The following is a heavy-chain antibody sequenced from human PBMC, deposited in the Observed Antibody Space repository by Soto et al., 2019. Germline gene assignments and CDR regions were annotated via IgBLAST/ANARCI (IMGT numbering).Heavy chain of an antibody. Sequence: TLSLACTVSVGSISSGDYYWRWILQHPGKGLEWIGYIYYSGSTYYNPSLKSRVTISVDTSKNQFSLKLSSVTAADTAVYYCARDQGYCSGGSCYTYWFDPWGQGTLVTVSS. J-gene: IGHJ5*02. CDR3: ARDQGYCSGGSCYTYWFDP. CDR1: VGSISSGDYY. V-gene: IGHV4-31*03. D-gene: IGHD2-15*01. CDR2: IYYSGST.